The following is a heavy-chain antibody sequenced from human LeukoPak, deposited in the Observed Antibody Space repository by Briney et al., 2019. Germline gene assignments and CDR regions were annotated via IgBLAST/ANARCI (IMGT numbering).Heavy chain of an antibody. D-gene: IGHD3-10*01. CDR1: GYTFTSYG. CDR2: INPNSGGT. J-gene: IGHJ5*02. CDR3: ARLSYGSGSYGPRGLDP. V-gene: IGHV1-2*02. Sequence: AASVKVSCKASGYTFTSYGISWVRQAPGQGLEWMGWINPNSGGTNYAQKFQGRVTMTRDTSISTAYMELSRLRSDDTAVYYCARLSYGSGSYGPRGLDPWGQGTLVTVSS.